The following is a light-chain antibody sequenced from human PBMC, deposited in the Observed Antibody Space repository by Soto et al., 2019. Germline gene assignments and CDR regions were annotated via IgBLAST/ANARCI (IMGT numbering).Light chain of an antibody. V-gene: IGLV1-47*01. CDR2: RNN. CDR1: SSNIGSNY. CDR3: AAWDDSLSGSAV. Sequence: QSVLTQPPSASGTPGQRVTISCSGSSSNIGSNYVYWYQQLPGTAPKLLIYRNNQRPSGVPDRFSGSKSCTSASLAISGLRSEDEADYYCAAWDDSLSGSAVFGGGTQLTVL. J-gene: IGLJ7*01.